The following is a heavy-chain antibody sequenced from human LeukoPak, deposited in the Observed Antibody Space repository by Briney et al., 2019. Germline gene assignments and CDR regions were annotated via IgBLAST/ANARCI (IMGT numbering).Heavy chain of an antibody. CDR2: VNHNAKA. J-gene: IGHJ4*02. Sequence: PSETLSPTCAVYNESFSGNYCCCIRQPPGKGLEWIVEVNHNAKAYYNPSLKSRVTISIDMSKNQISLKLTSVTAEDTAVYYCAKVPRVPSTYYYDNTVSYWAQGTLVTVSS. V-gene: IGHV4-34*01. D-gene: IGHD3-22*01. CDR3: AKVPRVPSTYYYDNTVSY. CDR1: NESFSGNY.